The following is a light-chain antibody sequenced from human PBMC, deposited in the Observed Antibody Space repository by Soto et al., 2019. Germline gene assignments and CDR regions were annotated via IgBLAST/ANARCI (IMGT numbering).Light chain of an antibody. CDR3: QQYGSSSYT. J-gene: IGKJ2*01. CDR2: AAS. Sequence: EIVLTQSPGTLSLSPGGRATLSCRASQGLSSNNLAWFQQKPGQAPKLLIYAASNRATGIPDRFSGSGSGADFTLTISRLEPEDFAVYYCQQYGSSSYTFGLGTKLEI. CDR1: QGLSSNN. V-gene: IGKV3-20*01.